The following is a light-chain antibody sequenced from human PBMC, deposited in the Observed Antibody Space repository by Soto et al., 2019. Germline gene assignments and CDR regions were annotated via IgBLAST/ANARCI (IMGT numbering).Light chain of an antibody. CDR3: QQSYSTPPFT. Sequence: DIQMTQSPSSLSASVGDRVTITCRASQSISSYLNWYQQKPGKAPKLLIYAASSLQSGVQSRFSGSGSWTDFTLTISCLQPEDFATYYCQQSYSTPPFTFGPGTKVDIK. CDR2: AAS. V-gene: IGKV1-39*01. J-gene: IGKJ3*01. CDR1: QSISSY.